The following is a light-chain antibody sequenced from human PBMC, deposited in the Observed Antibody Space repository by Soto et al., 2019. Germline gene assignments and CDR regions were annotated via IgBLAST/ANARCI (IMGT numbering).Light chain of an antibody. Sequence: EIVLTQSPCTLSLSPGERATLACSASQSVGGSYLAWYQQKPCQAPRLLIYGASIRATGIPDRFRGSGSGTDFPLTITRLEPEAFAVDYCQQYGSTPWTFGQANKVAIQ. CDR1: QSVGGSY. CDR3: QQYGSTPWT. J-gene: IGKJ1*01. V-gene: IGKV3-20*01. CDR2: GAS.